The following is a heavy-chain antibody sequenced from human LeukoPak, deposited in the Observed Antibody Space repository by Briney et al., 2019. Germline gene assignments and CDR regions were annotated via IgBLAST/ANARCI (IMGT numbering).Heavy chain of an antibody. CDR3: AKDLGYDYVRGEGNFYDY. J-gene: IGHJ4*02. V-gene: IGHV3-23*01. D-gene: IGHD3-16*01. Sequence: GGTLRLSCAASGFIFSNHGMNWVRQAPGKGLEWVSGISPRGDITYYTDSVKGRFTVSRDNFKNTVHLQVNSLRPEDTAVYYCAKDLGYDYVRGEGNFYDYWGQGTLVTVSS. CDR1: GFIFSNHG. CDR2: ISPRGDIT.